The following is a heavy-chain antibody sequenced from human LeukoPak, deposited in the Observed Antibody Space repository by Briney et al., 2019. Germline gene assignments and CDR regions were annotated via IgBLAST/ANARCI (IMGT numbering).Heavy chain of an antibody. CDR1: GFTFSSYG. V-gene: IGHV3-33*08. D-gene: IGHD6-19*01. Sequence: GGSLRLSCAASGFTFSSYGMHWVRQAPGKGLEWVTVIWYDGSNKYYADSVKGRFTISRDNSKNTLYLQMNSLRAEDTAVYYCAREAAVAGKGGFDYWGQGTLVTVSS. CDR2: IWYDGSNK. CDR3: AREAAVAGKGGFDY. J-gene: IGHJ4*02.